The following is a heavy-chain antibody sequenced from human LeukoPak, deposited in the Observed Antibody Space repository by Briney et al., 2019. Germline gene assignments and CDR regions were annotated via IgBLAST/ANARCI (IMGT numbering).Heavy chain of an antibody. D-gene: IGHD3-16*01. CDR2: ISGDGGST. J-gene: IGHJ5*02. V-gene: IGHV3-43*02. CDR3: AKDGFGIAANNWLDP. Sequence: GGSLRLSCAASGFTFDDYAMHWVRQAPGKGLEWVSLISGDGGSTYYADSVKGRFTISRDNSKNSLYLQMNSLRTEDTALYYCAKDGFGIAANNWLDPWGQGTLVTVSS. CDR1: GFTFDDYA.